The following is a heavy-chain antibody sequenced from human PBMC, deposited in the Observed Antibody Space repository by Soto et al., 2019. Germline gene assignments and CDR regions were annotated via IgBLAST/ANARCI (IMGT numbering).Heavy chain of an antibody. Sequence: GGSLRLSCAASGFTFSSYAVSWVRQAPGKGLEWVSAISGSGGSTYYADSVKGRFTISRDNSKNTLYLQMNSLRAEDTAVYYCAKTVLPLRGHFDYWGQGTLVTVSS. CDR2: ISGSGGST. CDR3: AKTVLPLRGHFDY. J-gene: IGHJ4*02. CDR1: GFTFSSYA. D-gene: IGHD4-17*01. V-gene: IGHV3-23*01.